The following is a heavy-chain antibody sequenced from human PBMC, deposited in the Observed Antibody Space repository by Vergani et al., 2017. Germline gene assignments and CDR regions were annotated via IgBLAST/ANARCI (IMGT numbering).Heavy chain of an antibody. Sequence: QVQLVESGGGVVQPGRSLRLSCAASGFTFSSYGMHWVRQAPGKGLEWVAVISYDGSNKYYADSVKGRFTISRDNSKNTLYLQMNSLRAEDTAVYYCAKDYYDRSGSGMDVWGQGTTVTVSS. V-gene: IGHV3-30*18. J-gene: IGHJ6*02. CDR2: ISYDGSNK. CDR3: AKDYYDRSGSGMDV. CDR1: GFTFSSYG. D-gene: IGHD3-22*01.